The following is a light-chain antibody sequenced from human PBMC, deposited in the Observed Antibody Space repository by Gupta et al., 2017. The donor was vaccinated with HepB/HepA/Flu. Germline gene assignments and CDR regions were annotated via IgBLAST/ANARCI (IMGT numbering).Light chain of an antibody. J-gene: IGLJ2*01. V-gene: IGLV5-45*02. CDR3: ASGHSGGVV. CDR1: SGINVRASW. Sequence: QAVLTQPSSLSASPGASVSLTCTLHSGINVRASWIYWYQQHQGSPRQYLLRYKSDADDQQGSGVPSRFSGSKDASASAGVLVISGFQAEDEDDYYCASGHSGGVVFGGGTKLTVL. CDR2: YKSDADD.